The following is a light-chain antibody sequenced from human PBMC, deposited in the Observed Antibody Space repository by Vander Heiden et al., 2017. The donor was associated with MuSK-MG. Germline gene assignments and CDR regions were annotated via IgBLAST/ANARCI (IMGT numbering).Light chain of an antibody. Sequence: QSALTQPASVSGSPGQSITISCTGTSSDVGGYHYVSWYQLHPGQAPKLMIYDVSNRPSEVSNRFSGSKSGTTASLTISGLQAEDEADYYCSSYTSSSTLVFGGGTKLTVL. V-gene: IGLV2-14*01. CDR1: SSDVGGYHY. CDR3: SSYTSSSTLV. J-gene: IGLJ2*01. CDR2: DVS.